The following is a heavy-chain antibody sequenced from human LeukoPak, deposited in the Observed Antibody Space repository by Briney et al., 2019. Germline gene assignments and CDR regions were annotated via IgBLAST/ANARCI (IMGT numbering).Heavy chain of an antibody. CDR1: GFTFSTYG. CDR2: ISYDGSNK. V-gene: IGHV3-30*03. Sequence: GGSLRLSCAASGFTFSTYGMHWVRQAPGKGLEWVVVISYDGSNKYYAGSVKGRFTISRDNSKNTLYLQMNSLRAEDTAVYYCARDSDTLYDYVWGTVDYWGQGTLVTVSS. CDR3: ARDSDTLYDYVWGTVDY. J-gene: IGHJ4*02. D-gene: IGHD3-16*01.